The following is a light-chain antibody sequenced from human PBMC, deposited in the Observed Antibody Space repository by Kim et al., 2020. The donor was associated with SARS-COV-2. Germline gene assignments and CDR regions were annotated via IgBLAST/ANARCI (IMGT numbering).Light chain of an antibody. CDR3: QQSYGTPFT. J-gene: IGKJ3*01. Sequence: DIQMTQSPSSLSASVGDRVTITCRASQSINTYLIWYQQKPGKAPKLLIYAASTLQSGVPSRFSGGGSGTDFTLTISSLQPEDFATYYCQQSYGTPFTFGPGTKVDIK. CDR1: QSINTY. CDR2: AAS. V-gene: IGKV1-39*01.